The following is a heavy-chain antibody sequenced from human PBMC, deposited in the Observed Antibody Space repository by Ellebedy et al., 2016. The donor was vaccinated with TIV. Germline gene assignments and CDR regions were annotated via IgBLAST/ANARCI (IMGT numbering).Heavy chain of an antibody. CDR1: GFTFSSHA. D-gene: IGHD4-23*01. CDR3: ANDRSLGSNWSRHLDY. Sequence: GESLKISCAASGFTFSSHAMNWVRQAPGKGLEWVSYLSSSSSAIDYADSVKGRFTISRDNAKNSLYLQMNSLRDEDTAIYYCANDRSLGSNWSRHLDYWGQGTLVTVSS. CDR2: LSSSSSAI. V-gene: IGHV3-48*02. J-gene: IGHJ4*02.